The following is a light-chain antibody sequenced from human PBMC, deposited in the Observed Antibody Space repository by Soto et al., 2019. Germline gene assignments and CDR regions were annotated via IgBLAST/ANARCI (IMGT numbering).Light chain of an antibody. CDR2: LNSDGSH. CDR3: QTWGTGIHYV. J-gene: IGLJ1*01. Sequence: QSVLTQSPSASASLGASVKLPCTLSSGHSSYAIAWHQQQPEKGPRYLMKLNSDGSHSKGDGIPDRFSGSSSGAERYLTISSLQSEDEADYYCQTWGTGIHYVFGTGTKLTVL. CDR1: SGHSSYA. V-gene: IGLV4-69*01.